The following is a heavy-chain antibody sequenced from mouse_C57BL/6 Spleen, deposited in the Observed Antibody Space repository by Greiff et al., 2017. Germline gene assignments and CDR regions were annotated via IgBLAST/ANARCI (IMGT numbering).Heavy chain of an antibody. CDR3: ARYSNYAHYYAMDY. V-gene: IGHV1-52*01. D-gene: IGHD2-5*01. Sequence: QVQLKQPGAELVRPGSSVKLSCKASGYTFTSYWMHWVKQRPIQGLEWIGNIDPSDSETHYNQKFKDKATLTVDKSSSTAYMQLSSLTSEDSAVYYCARYSNYAHYYAMDYWGQGTSVTVSS. CDR2: IDPSDSET. J-gene: IGHJ4*01. CDR1: GYTFTSYW.